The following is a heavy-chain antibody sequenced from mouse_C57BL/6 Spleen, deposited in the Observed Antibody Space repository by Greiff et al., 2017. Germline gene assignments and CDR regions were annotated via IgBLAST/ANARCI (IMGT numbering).Heavy chain of an antibody. Sequence: QVQLQQPGAELVRPGSSVKLSCKASGYTFTSYWMHWVKQRPIQGLEWIGNIDPSDSETHYNQKFKDKATLTVDKSSSTAYMQLSSLTSEDSAVYYCARVGIYDGYYYYFDYWGQGTTLTVSS. CDR3: ARVGIYDGYYYYFDY. CDR1: GYTFTSYW. D-gene: IGHD2-3*01. J-gene: IGHJ2*01. CDR2: IDPSDSET. V-gene: IGHV1-52*01.